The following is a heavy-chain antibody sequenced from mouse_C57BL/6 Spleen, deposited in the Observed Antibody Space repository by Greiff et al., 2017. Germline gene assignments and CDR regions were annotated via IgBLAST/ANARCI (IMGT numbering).Heavy chain of an antibody. CDR2: IRNKANGYTT. Sequence: EVKLVESGGGLVQPGGSLSLSCAASGFTFTDYYMSWVRQPPGKALEWLGFIRNKANGYTTEYSASVKGRFTISRDNSQSILYLQINALRADESATSYCARYMGDYDDYFDYWGQGTTLTVSS. V-gene: IGHV7-3*01. J-gene: IGHJ2*01. D-gene: IGHD2-4*01. CDR3: ARYMGDYDDYFDY. CDR1: GFTFTDYY.